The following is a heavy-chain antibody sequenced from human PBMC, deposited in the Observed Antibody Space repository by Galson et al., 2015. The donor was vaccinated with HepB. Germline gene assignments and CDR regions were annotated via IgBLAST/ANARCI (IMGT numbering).Heavy chain of an antibody. CDR3: AYGVDL. CDR2: TYYRSRWYN. V-gene: IGHV6-1*01. CDR1: GDSVSSNSAV. Sequence: CAISGDSVSSNSAVWNWIRQSPSRGLEWLGRTYYRSRWYNDYAVSVKSRISINADTSKNQVSLQLNSVTPDDTAVYYCAYGVDLWGQGTRVTVS. J-gene: IGHJ6*02.